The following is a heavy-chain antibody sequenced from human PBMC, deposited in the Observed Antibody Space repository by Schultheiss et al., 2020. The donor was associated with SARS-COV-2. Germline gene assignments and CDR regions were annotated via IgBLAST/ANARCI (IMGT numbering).Heavy chain of an antibody. J-gene: IGHJ4*02. CDR2: ISSSSSTI. CDR1: GFTFSSYS. V-gene: IGHV3-48*04. Sequence: GGSLRLSCAASGFTFSSYSMNWVRQAPGKGLEWVSYISSSSSTIYYADSVKGRFTISRDNAKNSLYLQMNSLRAEDTAVYYCAREKSGTYYDFWSGLSLFDYWGQGTLVTVSS. D-gene: IGHD3-3*01. CDR3: AREKSGTYYDFWSGLSLFDY.